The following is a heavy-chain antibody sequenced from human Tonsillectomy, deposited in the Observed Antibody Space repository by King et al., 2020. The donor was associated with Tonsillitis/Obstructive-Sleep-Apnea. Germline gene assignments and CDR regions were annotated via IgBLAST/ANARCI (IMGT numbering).Heavy chain of an antibody. Sequence: VQLQESGPGLVKPSETLSLTCTVSGGSISSYYWTWVRQPPGKGLEWIGYIYYSGSTNYNPSLKRRVTISVDTSKNQFSLKLSSVTAADTAVYYCARIYCTNGVCADAFDIWGQGTMVTVSS. V-gene: IGHV4-59*01. D-gene: IGHD2-8*01. J-gene: IGHJ3*02. CDR3: ARIYCTNGVCADAFDI. CDR2: IYYSGST. CDR1: GGSISSYY.